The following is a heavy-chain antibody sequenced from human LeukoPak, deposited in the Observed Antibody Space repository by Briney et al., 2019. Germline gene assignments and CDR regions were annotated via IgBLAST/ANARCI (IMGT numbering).Heavy chain of an antibody. V-gene: IGHV3-11*01. D-gene: IGHD1-1*01. J-gene: IGHJ4*02. CDR3: EGLHWKSGVVY. CDR2: ISRTSDTI. CDR1: GFYFSDYA. Sequence: PGWSVRLSCPASGFYFSDYAMAWNRQAPAQGLEWVAYISRTSDTIDYADSVKGRFSISRDNAKSSLYLQLNSLRAEDTAVYYCEGLHWKSGVVYWGQGTLVTVSS.